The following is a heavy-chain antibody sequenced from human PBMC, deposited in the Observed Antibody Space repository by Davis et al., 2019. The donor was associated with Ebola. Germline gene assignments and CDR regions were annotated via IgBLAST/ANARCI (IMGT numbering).Heavy chain of an antibody. D-gene: IGHD4-17*01. CDR3: ARGSMTTVTTWIWYFDL. J-gene: IGHJ2*01. Sequence: ASVKVSCKASGGTFSSYGISWVRQAPGQGLEWMGWISAYNGNTNYAQKLQGRVTMTTDTSTSTAYMELRSLRSDDTAVYYCARGSMTTVTTWIWYFDLWGRGTLVTVSS. V-gene: IGHV1-18*01. CDR2: ISAYNGNT. CDR1: GGTFSSYG.